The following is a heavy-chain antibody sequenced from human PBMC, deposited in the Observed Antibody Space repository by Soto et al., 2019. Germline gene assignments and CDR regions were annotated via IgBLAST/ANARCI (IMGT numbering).Heavy chain of an antibody. Sequence: QVQLVQSGAEVKKPGSSVKVSCKASGGTFSSYTISWVRQAPGQGLEWMGRIIPILGIANHAQKLQGRVTITAVKSTSTAYMELSSLRSEDTAVYYCARCGSSWNRPGDYWGQGTLVTVSS. D-gene: IGHD6-13*01. V-gene: IGHV1-69*02. CDR2: IIPILGIA. CDR1: GGTFSSYT. J-gene: IGHJ4*02. CDR3: ARCGSSWNRPGDY.